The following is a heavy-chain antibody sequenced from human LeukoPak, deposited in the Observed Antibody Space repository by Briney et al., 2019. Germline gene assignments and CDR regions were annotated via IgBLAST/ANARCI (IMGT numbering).Heavy chain of an antibody. D-gene: IGHD4-17*01. Sequence: SETLSLTCTVSGGSISSGGYYWSWIRQHPGKGLEWIGYIYYSGSTYYNPSLKSRVTISVDTSKNQFSLKLSSVTAADTAVYYCARDCGDKRPVFAFDIWGQGTMVTVSS. CDR2: IYYSGST. CDR3: ARDCGDKRPVFAFDI. CDR1: GGSISSGGYY. V-gene: IGHV4-31*03. J-gene: IGHJ3*02.